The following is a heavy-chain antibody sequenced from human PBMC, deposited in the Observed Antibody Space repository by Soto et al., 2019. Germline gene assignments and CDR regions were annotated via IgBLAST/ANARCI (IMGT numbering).Heavy chain of an antibody. J-gene: IGHJ2*01. CDR1: GGSIDSDGSY. Sequence: QVQLQESGPGLVKPSQTLSLTCTVSGGSIDSDGSYWSWIRQSPGEGLEWLGYIYYSGTTYYNPSLKSRVSISLDTSKNQFSLKLSSVTAADTAIYHCASGHCFSSSCSYLDLWGRGTLVTVSS. D-gene: IGHD2-2*01. CDR3: ASGHCFSSSCSYLDL. CDR2: IYYSGTT. V-gene: IGHV4-31*03.